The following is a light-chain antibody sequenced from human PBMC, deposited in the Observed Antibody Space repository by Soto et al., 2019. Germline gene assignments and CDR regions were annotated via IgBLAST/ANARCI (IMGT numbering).Light chain of an antibody. CDR3: CSYAGSYPFV. J-gene: IGLJ1*01. Sequence: QSVLTQPASVSGSPGQSITISCTGTSSDVGSYNYVSWYQHHPGKAPKLMIYDVDKRPSGVPGRFSGSKSGNTASLTISGLQAEDEADYYCCSYAGSYPFVFGTGTKVTVL. CDR1: SSDVGSYNY. CDR2: DVD. V-gene: IGLV2-11*01.